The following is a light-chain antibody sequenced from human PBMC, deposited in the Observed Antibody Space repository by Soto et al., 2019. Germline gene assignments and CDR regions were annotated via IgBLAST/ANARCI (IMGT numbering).Light chain of an antibody. CDR2: EAA. CDR3: QQYETSPVT. Sequence: EILLTQSPGTLSLSPGETATLSCRASQSVRNNYLAWYQQRPAQPPRLLTYEAATRASGIPDRFSGSVSGTDFTLTIRRLEPEDFALYFCQQYETSPVTFGGGTKVEI. V-gene: IGKV3-20*01. CDR1: QSVRNNY. J-gene: IGKJ4*01.